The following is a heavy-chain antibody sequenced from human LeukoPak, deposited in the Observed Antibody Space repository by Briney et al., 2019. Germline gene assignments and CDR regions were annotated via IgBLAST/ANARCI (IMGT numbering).Heavy chain of an antibody. V-gene: IGHV1-46*01. CDR1: GYSLTSHY. CDR2: INPSGGST. CDR3: ARACYDYVWGSYRYDAFDI. Sequence: ASVKVSCKASGYSLTSHYMHWVRQAPGQGLEGRGIINPSGGSTSHAQNFQGRVTLTRDTSTRTVSLALSSLRSEDTGVYYCARACYDYVWGSYRYDAFDIWGQGTMVTVS. D-gene: IGHD3-16*02. J-gene: IGHJ3*02.